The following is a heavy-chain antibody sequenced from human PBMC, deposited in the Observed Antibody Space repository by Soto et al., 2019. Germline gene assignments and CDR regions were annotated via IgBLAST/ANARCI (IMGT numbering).Heavy chain of an antibody. CDR1: GFTFSYYW. CDR3: ARGDRGAFDL. CDR2: IHSDGSST. J-gene: IGHJ3*01. Sequence: EVQLLESGGGLVQPGESLRLSCAASGFTFSYYWMHWVRQAPGVGLVWVSRIHSDGSSTTYADSVKGRFTISRDNARNTLYLQMNSLRAEDTAVYYCARGDRGAFDLWGQGTVLTVSS. V-gene: IGHV3-74*01. D-gene: IGHD1-26*01.